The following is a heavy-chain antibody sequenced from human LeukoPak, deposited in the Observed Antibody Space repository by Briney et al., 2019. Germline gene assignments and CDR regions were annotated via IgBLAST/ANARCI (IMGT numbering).Heavy chain of an antibody. CDR2: INPNSGGT. V-gene: IGHV1-2*06. D-gene: IGHD3-16*02. J-gene: IGHJ4*02. CDR3: ARDAAHFWYYDYVWGSYPDDY. Sequence: ASVKVSRKASGYTFTGYYMHWVRQAPGQGLEWMGRINPNSGGTNYAQKFQGRVTMTRDTSISTAYMELSRLRSDDTAVYYCARDAAHFWYYDYVWGSYPDDYWGQGTLVTVSS. CDR1: GYTFTGYY.